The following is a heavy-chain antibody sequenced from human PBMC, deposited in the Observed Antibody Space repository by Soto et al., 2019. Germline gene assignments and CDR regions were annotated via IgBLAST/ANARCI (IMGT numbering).Heavy chain of an antibody. Sequence: QIQLLQSGAEVKKPGASVKVTCKASGYTFRNFGISWVRQAPGQGLEWMGWISAYNANENYAQKFQGRLTMTADTSTIKAYMELRRLKSDDTAVYYCAIENSYFDYWGQGTLDTVSS. CDR2: ISAYNANE. V-gene: IGHV1-18*01. J-gene: IGHJ4*02. CDR1: GYTFRNFG. CDR3: AIENSYFDY.